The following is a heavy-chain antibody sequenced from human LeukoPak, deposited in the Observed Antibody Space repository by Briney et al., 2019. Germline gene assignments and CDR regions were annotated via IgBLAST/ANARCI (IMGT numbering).Heavy chain of an antibody. V-gene: IGHV4-34*01. CDR2: AYYSGKT. Sequence: SETLSLSCSVDDGSFSSYYWSWVRQSPDKGLEWLGDAYYSGKTNYNPSLRSRVTISLDSSRTQFSLRLTSVTAADTAIYFCARRHRRGTYLNNSFGLWGPGTMVTVSS. CDR3: ARRHRRGTYLNNSFGL. CDR1: DGSFSSYY. J-gene: IGHJ3*01. D-gene: IGHD3-16*02.